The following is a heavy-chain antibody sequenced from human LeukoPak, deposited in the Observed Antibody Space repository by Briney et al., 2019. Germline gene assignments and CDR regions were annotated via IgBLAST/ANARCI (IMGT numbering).Heavy chain of an antibody. Sequence: SETLSLTCAVYGGSFSGYYWSWIRQPPGKGLEWIGRIYTSGSTNYNPFLKSRVTMSVDTSKNQFSLKLSSVTAADTAVYYCARRSFHDYWGQGTLVTVSS. D-gene: IGHD3-16*02. V-gene: IGHV4-59*10. CDR1: GGSFSGYY. CDR2: IYTSGST. J-gene: IGHJ4*02. CDR3: ARRSFHDY.